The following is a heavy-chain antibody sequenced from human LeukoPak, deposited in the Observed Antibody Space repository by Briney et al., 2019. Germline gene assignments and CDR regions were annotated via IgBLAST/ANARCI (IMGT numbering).Heavy chain of an antibody. V-gene: IGHV4-39*01. CDR2: IYYSGSA. CDR1: GGSISSSSYY. CDR3: ARIHYDFWTQYYYYYYMDV. J-gene: IGHJ6*03. Sequence: SETLSLTCTVSGGSISSSSYYWGWIRQPPGKGLEWIGSIYYSGSAYYNPSLKSRVTISVDTSKNQFSLKLSSVTAADTAVYYCARIHYDFWTQYYYYYYMDVWGKGTTVTVSS. D-gene: IGHD3-3*01.